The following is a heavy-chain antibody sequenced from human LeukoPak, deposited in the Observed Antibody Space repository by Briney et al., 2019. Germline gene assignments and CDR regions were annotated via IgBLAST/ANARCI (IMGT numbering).Heavy chain of an antibody. D-gene: IGHD3-22*01. CDR2: VSYTGRT. V-gene: IGHV4-59*11. Sequence: SETLSLTCTVSGGSLSGHYWSWIRQPPGKRLEWIGYVSYTGRTKYNPSLQSRVTISIDTSKSQLFLKLTSVTSADTAVYSCARLLDNDISGDPDTFDVWGQGTTVIVSS. CDR3: ARLLDNDISGDPDTFDV. J-gene: IGHJ3*01. CDR1: GGSLSGHY.